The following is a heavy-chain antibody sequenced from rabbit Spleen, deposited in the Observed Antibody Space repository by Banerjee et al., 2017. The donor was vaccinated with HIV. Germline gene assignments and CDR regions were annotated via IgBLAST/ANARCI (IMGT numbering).Heavy chain of an antibody. Sequence: QEQLVESGGGLVKPWASLTLTCKASEFSFRNKAVMCWVRQAPGKGLEWNACINAVTGKAVYASWAKGRFTFSKTSSTTVTLQMTSLTAADTANYFCARDLDGVIGWHFGWWGPGSLVTVS. V-gene: IGHV1S45*01. J-gene: IGHJ4*01. CDR2: INAVTGKA. D-gene: IGHD1-1*01. CDR3: ARDLDGVIGWHFGW. CDR1: EFSFRNKAV.